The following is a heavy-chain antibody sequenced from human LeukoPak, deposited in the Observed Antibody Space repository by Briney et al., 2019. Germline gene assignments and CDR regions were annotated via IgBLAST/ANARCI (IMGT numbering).Heavy chain of an antibody. D-gene: IGHD5-12*01. V-gene: IGHV4-4*07. CDR2: IYTSGST. J-gene: IGHJ3*02. CDR3: ARYTPKKMLNGLRTFDI. CDR1: GGSISSYY. Sequence: PSETLSLTCTVSGGSISSYYWSWIRQPAGKGLEWIGRIYTSGSTNYNPSLKSRVTMSVDTSKNQFSLKLSSVTAADTAVYYCARYTPKKMLNGLRTFDIWGQGTMVTVSS.